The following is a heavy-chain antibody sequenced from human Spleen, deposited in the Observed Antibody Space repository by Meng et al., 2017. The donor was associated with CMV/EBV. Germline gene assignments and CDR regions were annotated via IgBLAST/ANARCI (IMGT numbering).Heavy chain of an antibody. CDR3: ARERGYYDSSGYFSQH. Sequence: GTVSRYAISWVRQAPGQWLEWMGGIITIFGTANYAQKFQGRVTITTDESTSTAYMELSSLRSEDTAVYYCARERGYYDSSGYFSQHWGQGTLVTVSS. J-gene: IGHJ1*01. CDR2: IITIFGTA. CDR1: GTVSRYA. D-gene: IGHD3-22*01. V-gene: IGHV1-69*05.